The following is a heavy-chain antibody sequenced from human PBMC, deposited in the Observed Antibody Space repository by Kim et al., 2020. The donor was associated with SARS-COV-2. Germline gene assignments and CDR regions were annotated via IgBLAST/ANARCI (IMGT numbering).Heavy chain of an antibody. V-gene: IGHV3-23*01. J-gene: IGHJ5*02. Sequence: GGSLRLSCAASGFTFSSYAMSWVRQAPGKGLEWVSAISGSGGSTYYADSVKGRFTISRDNSKNTLYLQMNSLRAEDTAVYYCAKDRNWAGSYNWFDPWGQGTLVTVSS. CDR2: ISGSGGST. CDR1: GFTFSSYA. CDR3: AKDRNWAGSYNWFDP. D-gene: IGHD6-19*01.